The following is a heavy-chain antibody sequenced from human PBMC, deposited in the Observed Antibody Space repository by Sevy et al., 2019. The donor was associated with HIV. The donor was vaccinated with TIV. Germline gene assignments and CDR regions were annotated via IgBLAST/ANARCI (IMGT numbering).Heavy chain of an antibody. J-gene: IGHJ3*01. CDR1: GFSFSHYS. V-gene: IGHV3-21*06. D-gene: IGHD3-22*01. Sequence: GGSLRLSCTVTGFTFSGFSFSHYSMNWVRQAPGRGLEWVSSISYNSNFILYADPVKDRFTISRDDAMNSLFLLMDRLRADDTAMYYCALTNSADYYDSGAFHLWGRGTMVTVSS. CDR2: ISYNSNFI. CDR3: ALTNSADYYDSGAFHL.